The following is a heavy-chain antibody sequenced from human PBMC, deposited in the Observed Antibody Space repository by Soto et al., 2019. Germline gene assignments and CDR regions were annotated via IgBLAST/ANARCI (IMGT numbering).Heavy chain of an antibody. Sequence: PSETLSLTCSVSGGSISSYYCSWIRQPPGKGLEWIGYIYYSGSTNYNPSLKSRVTISVDTSKNQFSLKLSSVTAADTAVYYCARGRDGYRYDYWGQGTLVTVSS. CDR3: ARGRDGYRYDY. CDR2: IYYSGST. V-gene: IGHV4-59*01. CDR1: GGSISSYY. D-gene: IGHD5-12*01. J-gene: IGHJ4*02.